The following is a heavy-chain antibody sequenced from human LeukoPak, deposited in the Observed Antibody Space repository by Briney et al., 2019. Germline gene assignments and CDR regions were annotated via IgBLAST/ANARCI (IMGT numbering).Heavy chain of an antibody. Sequence: SETLSLTCTVSGGSISSYYWSWIRQPAGKGPEWIGRIYTSGSTNYNPSLKSRVTMSVDTSKNQFSLKLSSVTAADTAVYYCARVSPEIDFWSGPPKAFDIWGQGTMVTVSS. J-gene: IGHJ3*02. CDR2: IYTSGST. D-gene: IGHD3-3*01. CDR3: ARVSPEIDFWSGPPKAFDI. CDR1: GGSISSYY. V-gene: IGHV4-4*07.